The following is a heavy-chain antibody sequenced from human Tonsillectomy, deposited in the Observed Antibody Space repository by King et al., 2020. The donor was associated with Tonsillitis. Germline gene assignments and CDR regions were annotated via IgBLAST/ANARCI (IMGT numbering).Heavy chain of an antibody. D-gene: IGHD6-13*01. Sequence: TLKESGPTLVKPPQTLTLTCTFSGFSLSTSGVGVGWVRQPPGKALEWLALIYWNDDERYSPSLKSRLTITKDTSKSRVVLTMTNVDPVDTATYFCAHSEYSSSWYFYFDYWGQGTLVTVSS. CDR1: GFSLSTSGVG. CDR2: IYWNDDE. CDR3: AHSEYSSSWYFYFDY. V-gene: IGHV2-5*01. J-gene: IGHJ4*02.